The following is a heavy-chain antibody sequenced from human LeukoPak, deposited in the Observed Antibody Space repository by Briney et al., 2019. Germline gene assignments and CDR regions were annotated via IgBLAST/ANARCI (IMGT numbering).Heavy chain of an antibody. J-gene: IGHJ6*03. Sequence: SETLSLTCTVSGYSISSGYYWGWIRQPPGKGLEWIGSIYHSGSTYYNPSLKSRVTISVDTSKNQFSLKLSSVTAADTAVYYCARALNYYYYMDVWGKGTTVTISS. CDR2: IYHSGST. CDR1: GYSISSGYY. CDR3: ARALNYYYYMDV. V-gene: IGHV4-38-2*02.